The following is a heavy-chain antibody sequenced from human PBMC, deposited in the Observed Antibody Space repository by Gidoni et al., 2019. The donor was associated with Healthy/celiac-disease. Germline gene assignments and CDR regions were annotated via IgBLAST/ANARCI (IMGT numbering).Heavy chain of an antibody. D-gene: IGHD2-21*01. V-gene: IGHV3-53*01. Sequence: EVKLVESGGGLIQPGGSLRLSCADYGFPVSSNYMSWVRQAPGKGLEWFSVIYSGGSTYYADSVKGRFTISRDNSKNTLYLQMNSLIAEDTAVYYCARDQVAPNSNWGQGTLVTVSS. J-gene: IGHJ4*02. CDR2: IYSGGST. CDR3: ARDQVAPNSN. CDR1: GFPVSSNY.